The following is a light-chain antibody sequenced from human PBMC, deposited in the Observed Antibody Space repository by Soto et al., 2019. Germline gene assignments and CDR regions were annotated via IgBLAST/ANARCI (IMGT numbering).Light chain of an antibody. J-gene: IGLJ2*01. V-gene: IGLV6-57*04. CDR1: SGSIANNY. CDR2: ENN. Sequence: NFVLTQPRSVSEYPGKTLSISCTRSSGSIANNYVQWYQQRPGSAPTTVIYENNQRLSGVPDRFSGSTDGSSNSASLTISGLQTEDEADYYCQSYDSDFVVFGGGTKVTVL. CDR3: QSYDSDFVV.